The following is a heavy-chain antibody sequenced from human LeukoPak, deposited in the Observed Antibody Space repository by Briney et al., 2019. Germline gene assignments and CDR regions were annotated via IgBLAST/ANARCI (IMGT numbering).Heavy chain of an antibody. CDR3: AREPGDRYTLDY. CDR2: ITNDGSST. V-gene: IGHV3-74*01. J-gene: IGHJ4*02. CDR1: GFTFSSYC. Sequence: GGSLRLSCAASGFTFSSYCMHWVRQAPGKGLVWVSRITNDGSSTTYADSVKGRFTVSRDNAKNTLYLQMNSLRAEDTAVYYCAREPGDRYTLDYWGQGTLVTVSS. D-gene: IGHD3-16*02.